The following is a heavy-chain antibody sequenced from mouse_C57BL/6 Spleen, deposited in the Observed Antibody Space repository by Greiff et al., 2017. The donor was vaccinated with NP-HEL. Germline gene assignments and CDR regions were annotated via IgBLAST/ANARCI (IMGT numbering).Heavy chain of an antibody. J-gene: IGHJ1*03. CDR1: GYTFTSYW. CDR3: ARDGSSYEDWYFDV. Sequence: VQLQQSGAELVKPGASVKLSCKASGYTFTSYWMHWVKQRPGQGLEWIGMIHPNSGSTNYNEKFKSKATLTVDKSSSTAYMQLSSLTSEDSAVYYCARDGSSYEDWYFDVWGTGTTVTVSS. D-gene: IGHD1-1*01. V-gene: IGHV1-64*01. CDR2: IHPNSGST.